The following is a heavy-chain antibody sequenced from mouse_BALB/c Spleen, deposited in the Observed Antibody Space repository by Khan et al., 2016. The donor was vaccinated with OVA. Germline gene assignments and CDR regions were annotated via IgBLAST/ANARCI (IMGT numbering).Heavy chain of an antibody. V-gene: IGHV1-20*02. CDR3: TRIYRSDFDY. Sequence: EVQLQQSGPELVRPGASVKISCKASGYSFTGYFMNWVMQSHGKSLEWIGRINPHIGETFYNQRFKDKATLPVDESSSTAQMELRSLASEDSAVYYCTRIYRSDFDYWGQGTTLTVSS. CDR2: INPHIGET. J-gene: IGHJ2*01. CDR1: GYSFTGYF. D-gene: IGHD1-1*01.